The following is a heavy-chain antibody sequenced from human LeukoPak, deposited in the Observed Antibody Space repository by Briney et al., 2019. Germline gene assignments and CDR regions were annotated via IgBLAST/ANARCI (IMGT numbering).Heavy chain of an antibody. D-gene: IGHD6-19*01. J-gene: IGHJ4*02. CDR1: GGSFSSGSYY. CDR3: ARSRGIAVAGTVDY. Sequence: TSQTLSLTCTVSGGSFSSGSYYWSWIRQPAGKGLEWIGRIYTSGSTNYNPSLKSRVTISVDTSKNQFSLKLSSVTAADTAVYYCARSRGIAVAGTVDYWGQGTLVTVSS. CDR2: IYTSGST. V-gene: IGHV4-61*02.